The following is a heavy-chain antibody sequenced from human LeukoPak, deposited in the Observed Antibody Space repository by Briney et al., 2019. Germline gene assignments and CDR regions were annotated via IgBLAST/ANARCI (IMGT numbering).Heavy chain of an antibody. CDR2: IKRKAHDDTP. CDR3: VRAGGYDNWFDS. Sequence: GRSLRLSCTASGFTFGDYGVNWVRQAPGKGLEWVGFIKRKAHDDTPQYAASVQGRFTISRVDSKSAAYLQMNSLKTEDTGVYYCVRAGGYDNWFDSWGQGTLVTVSS. CDR1: GFTFGDYG. J-gene: IGHJ5*01. D-gene: IGHD5-12*01. V-gene: IGHV3-49*04.